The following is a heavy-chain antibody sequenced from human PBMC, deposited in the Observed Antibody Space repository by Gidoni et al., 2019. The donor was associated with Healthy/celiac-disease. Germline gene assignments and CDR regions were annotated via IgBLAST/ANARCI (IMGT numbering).Heavy chain of an antibody. Sequence: QVQLVQSGAEVKKHGASVKVSCKASGYTFTSYYMHWVRQAPGQGLEWMGIINPSGGSTSYAQKFQGRVTMTRDTSTSTVYMELSSLRSEDTAVYYCARTKKGYSSSWRKDFDYWGQGTLVTVSS. D-gene: IGHD6-13*01. J-gene: IGHJ4*02. CDR3: ARTKKGYSSSWRKDFDY. V-gene: IGHV1-46*01. CDR1: GYTFTSYY. CDR2: INPSGGST.